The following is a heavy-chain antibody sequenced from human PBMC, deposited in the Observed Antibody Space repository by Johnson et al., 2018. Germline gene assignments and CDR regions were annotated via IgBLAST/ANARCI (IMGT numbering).Heavy chain of an antibody. CDR3: ARDVGVRGDYYYDMYV. V-gene: IGHV3-43D*03. CDR1: AFTFDDYA. Sequence: VQLVQSGGGVVQPGGSLRLSCAASAFTFDDYAMYWVRQAPGKGLEWVSLISWDGGSTYYADSVKGRFTISRDNSKNSLYLQMNSRRAEDTAVYYCARDVGVRGDYYYDMYVWGKGTPVTVSS. J-gene: IGHJ6*03. CDR2: ISWDGGST. D-gene: IGHD3-10*01.